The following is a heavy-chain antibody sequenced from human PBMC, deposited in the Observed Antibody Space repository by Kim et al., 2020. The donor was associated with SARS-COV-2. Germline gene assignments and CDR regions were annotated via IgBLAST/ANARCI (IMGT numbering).Heavy chain of an antibody. CDR2: ISSSGSTI. V-gene: IGHV3-11*04. CDR1: GFTFSDYY. CDR3: ARVRGYSGYDPYYYYYGMDV. D-gene: IGHD5-12*01. Sequence: GGSLRLSCAASGFTFSDYYMSWIRQAPGKGLEWVSYISSSGSTIYYADSVKGRFTISRDNAKNSLYLQMNSLRAEDTAVYYCARVRGYSGYDPYYYYYGMDVWGQGTTVTVSS. J-gene: IGHJ6*02.